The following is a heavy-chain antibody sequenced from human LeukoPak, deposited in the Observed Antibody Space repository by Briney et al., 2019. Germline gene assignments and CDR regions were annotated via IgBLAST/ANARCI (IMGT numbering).Heavy chain of an antibody. CDR2: IYTSGST. D-gene: IGHD2/OR15-2a*01. CDR3: ARGSGTTFWGYFDY. J-gene: IGHJ4*02. Sequence: SETLSLTCTVSGGSISSYYWSWIRQPAGKGLEWIGRIYTSGSTNYNPSLKSRVTMSVDTSKNQFSLKLSSVTAADTAVYYCARGSGTTFWGYFDYWGQGTLVTVSS. CDR1: GGSISSYY. V-gene: IGHV4-4*07.